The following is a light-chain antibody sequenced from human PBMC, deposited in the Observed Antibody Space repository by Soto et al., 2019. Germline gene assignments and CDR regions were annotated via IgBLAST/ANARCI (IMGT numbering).Light chain of an antibody. CDR3: QQSYSNPLT. J-gene: IGKJ4*02. Sequence: DIQMTQSPSSLSASVGDRVTITCRASQCISSYLIWYQHKPGEAPKILIYGASSLYSGVPSRFSGSGSGTEFTLTINSLQPEDFATYYWQQSYSNPLTFGGGTKVEIK. CDR1: QCISSY. CDR2: GAS. V-gene: IGKV1-39*01.